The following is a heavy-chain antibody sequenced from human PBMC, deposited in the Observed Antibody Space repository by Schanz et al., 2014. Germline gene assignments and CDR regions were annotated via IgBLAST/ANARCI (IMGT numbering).Heavy chain of an antibody. Sequence: QVQVVQSGGGLVKPGGSLRLSCAASGFVFGDYYMTWIRQAPGKGLEWLSYISDSGTYTNYADSVKGQFTISRDNAKNSLYLEMNSLRVEDTAVYYCARIGGSVFDYWAQGTLVTVSS. CDR3: ARIGGSVFDY. J-gene: IGHJ4*02. D-gene: IGHD3-10*01. V-gene: IGHV3-11*05. CDR2: ISDSGTYT. CDR1: GFVFGDYY.